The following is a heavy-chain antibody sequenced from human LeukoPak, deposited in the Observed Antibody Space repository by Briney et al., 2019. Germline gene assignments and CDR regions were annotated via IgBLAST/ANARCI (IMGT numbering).Heavy chain of an antibody. J-gene: IGHJ5*02. D-gene: IGHD2-15*01. Sequence: SETLSLTCTISGGSIRSCSWSWIRQPAGKGLEWIGRISSSATTNYNPSLKSRVTMSLDTSKNQFSLKLNSVTAADTAVYYCARVGVAGSSFWFDPWGQGTLVIVSS. V-gene: IGHV4-4*07. CDR1: GGSIRSCS. CDR2: ISSSATT. CDR3: ARVGVAGSSFWFDP.